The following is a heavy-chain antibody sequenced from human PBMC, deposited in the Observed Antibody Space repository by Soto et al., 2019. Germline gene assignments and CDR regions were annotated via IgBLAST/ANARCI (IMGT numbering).Heavy chain of an antibody. Sequence: QVQLQQWGAGLLKPSETLSLTCAVYGGSFSGYYWSWIRLPPGKGLEWIGEINHSGSTNYNPSLKSRVTISVDTSKNQFSLKLSSVTAADTAVYYCARGPDIVVVVAATPQSDYGMDVWGQGTTVTVSS. J-gene: IGHJ6*02. D-gene: IGHD2-15*01. CDR2: INHSGST. CDR3: ARGPDIVVVVAATPQSDYGMDV. CDR1: GGSFSGYY. V-gene: IGHV4-34*01.